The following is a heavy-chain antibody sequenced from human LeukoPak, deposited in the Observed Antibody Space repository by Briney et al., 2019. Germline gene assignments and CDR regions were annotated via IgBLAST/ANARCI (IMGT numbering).Heavy chain of an antibody. Sequence: PSETLSLTCAVYGGSFSGYYWSWIRQPPGKGLEWIGEINHSGSTNYNPSLKSRVTISVDTSKNQFSLKLSSVTAADTAVYYCARRGGSITIFDWGQGTLVTVSS. D-gene: IGHD3-3*01. CDR2: INHSGST. V-gene: IGHV4-34*01. CDR3: ARRGGSITIFD. J-gene: IGHJ4*02. CDR1: GGSFSGYY.